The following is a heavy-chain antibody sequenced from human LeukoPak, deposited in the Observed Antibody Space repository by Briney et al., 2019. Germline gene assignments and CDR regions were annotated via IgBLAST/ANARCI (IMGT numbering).Heavy chain of an antibody. CDR2: IYHSGST. V-gene: IGHV4-39*07. CDR1: GGSISSSSYY. CDR3: ARDHGDEPFDY. D-gene: IGHD4-17*01. J-gene: IGHJ4*02. Sequence: PSETLSLTCTVSGGSISSSSYYWGWIRQPPGKGLEWIGEIYHSGSTNYNPSLKSRVTISVDKSKNQFSLKLSSVTAADTAVYYCARDHGDEPFDYWGQGTLVTVSS.